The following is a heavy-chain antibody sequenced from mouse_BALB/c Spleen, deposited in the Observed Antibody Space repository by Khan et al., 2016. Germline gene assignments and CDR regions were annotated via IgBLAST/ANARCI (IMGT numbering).Heavy chain of an antibody. V-gene: IGHV1-87*01. CDR2: IYPGDGDT. D-gene: IGHD1-1*01. CDR3: ASYDGSSYDYVDY. CDR1: GYTFTSYW. J-gene: IGHJ2*01. Sequence: QVQLQQSGAELARPGASVKLSCKASGYTFTSYWMQWVKQRPGQGLEWIGAIYPGDGDTRYTQKLKGKATLTADKSSSTAYMQLSSLASEDSAVYYCASYDGSSYDYVDYWGQGTTLTVAS.